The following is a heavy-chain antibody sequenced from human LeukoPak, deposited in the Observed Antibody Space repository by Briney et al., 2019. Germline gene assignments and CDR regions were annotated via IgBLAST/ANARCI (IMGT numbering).Heavy chain of an antibody. D-gene: IGHD3-10*01. Sequence: ASETLSLTCTVSGGSISSYYWSWIRQPPGKGLEWIGYIYYSGSTNYNPSLKSRVTISVDTSKNQFSLKLSSVTAADTAVYYCAREGSGSYLDAFDIWGQGTMVTVSS. V-gene: IGHV4-59*01. J-gene: IGHJ3*02. CDR1: GGSISSYY. CDR2: IYYSGST. CDR3: AREGSGSYLDAFDI.